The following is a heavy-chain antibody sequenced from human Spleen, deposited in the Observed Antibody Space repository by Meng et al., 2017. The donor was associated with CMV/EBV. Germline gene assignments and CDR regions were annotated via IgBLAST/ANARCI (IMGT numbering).Heavy chain of an antibody. D-gene: IGHD5-18*01. J-gene: IGHJ5*02. CDR2: INHDGSEK. Sequence: FSRYWMTWVRQAPGKGLEWVTNINHDGSEKNYVDSVKGRFTISRDNANSSLYLQMNSLRAEDTAVYYCARDRMHNYGYFAGGNWFEPWGQGTLVTVSS. V-gene: IGHV3-7*01. CDR1: FSRYW. CDR3: ARDRMHNYGYFAGGNWFEP.